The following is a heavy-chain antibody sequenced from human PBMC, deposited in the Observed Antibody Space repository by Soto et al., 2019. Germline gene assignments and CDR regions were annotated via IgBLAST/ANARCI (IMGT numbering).Heavy chain of an antibody. J-gene: IGHJ3*02. CDR3: ARGLLGAGAFDI. V-gene: IGHV3-21*01. CDR2: ISTSSIYI. CDR1: GFTISSYS. Sequence: EVQLVESGGGLVKPGGSLRLSCAASGFTISSYSMNWVRQAPGKGLEWVSSISTSSIYIYYADSVKGRFTISRDNAKNSGDLQMNSLRAEDKAVYYCARGLLGAGAFDIWGQGTMVTVSS. D-gene: IGHD1-26*01.